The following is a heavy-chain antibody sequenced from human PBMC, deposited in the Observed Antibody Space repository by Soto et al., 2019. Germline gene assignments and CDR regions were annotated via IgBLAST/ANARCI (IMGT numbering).Heavy chain of an antibody. D-gene: IGHD2-2*01. CDR1: GGTFSSYA. J-gene: IGHJ5*02. V-gene: IGHV1-69*01. CDR2: IIPIFGTA. CDR3: ASRGDIVVVPAAGWFDP. Sequence: QVQLVQSGAEVKKPGSSVKVSCKASGGTFSSYAISWVRQAPGQGLEWMGGIIPIFGTANYAQKFQGRVTITADESTSTAYMELSSLRSEDTAVYYCASRGDIVVVPAAGWFDPWGQGTLVTVSS.